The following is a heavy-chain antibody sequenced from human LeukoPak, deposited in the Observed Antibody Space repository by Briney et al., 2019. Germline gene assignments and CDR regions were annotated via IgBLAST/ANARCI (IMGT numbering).Heavy chain of an antibody. V-gene: IGHV1-2*02. Sequence: ASVKVSCKASGYTFTDYYMHWVRQAPGQGLEWMGWINPNSGGTNYAQKFQGRVTMTRDTSISTAYMELSRLRSDDTAVYYCARDCNKPNDSSFDPWGQGTLVTVSS. CDR2: INPNSGGT. CDR3: ARDCNKPNDSSFDP. D-gene: IGHD2/OR15-2a*01. J-gene: IGHJ5*02. CDR1: GYTFTDYY.